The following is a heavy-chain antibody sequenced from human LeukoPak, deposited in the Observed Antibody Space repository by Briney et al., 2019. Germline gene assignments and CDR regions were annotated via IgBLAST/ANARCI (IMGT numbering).Heavy chain of an antibody. CDR3: AKEATIFGVVPYYFDY. J-gene: IGHJ4*02. D-gene: IGHD3-3*01. Sequence: GGSLRLSCAASGFTFSSYSMNWVRQAPGKGLEWVSAISGSGGSTYYADSVKGRFTISRDNSKNTLYLQMNSLRAEDTAVYYCAKEATIFGVVPYYFDYWGQGTLVTVSS. CDR2: ISGSGGST. CDR1: GFTFSSYS. V-gene: IGHV3-23*01.